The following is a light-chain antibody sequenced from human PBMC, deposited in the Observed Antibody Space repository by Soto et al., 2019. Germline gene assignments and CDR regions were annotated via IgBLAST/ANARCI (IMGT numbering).Light chain of an antibody. Sequence: EIVMTQSPATLPVSPGERATLSCRASQSVRTNLAWYQHKPGQSPRLLIYGASNRATGFPARFSGSGSGTEFTLTINGLQSEDFAVYYCQQYNDNWPTFGQGTKVEVK. CDR1: QSVRTN. CDR3: QQYNDNWPT. CDR2: GAS. V-gene: IGKV3-15*01. J-gene: IGKJ1*01.